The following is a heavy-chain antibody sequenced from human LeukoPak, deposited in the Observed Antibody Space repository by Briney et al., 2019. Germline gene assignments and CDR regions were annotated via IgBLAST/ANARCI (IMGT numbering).Heavy chain of an antibody. CDR1: GGGISSSNW. J-gene: IGHJ4*02. D-gene: IGHD6-19*01. V-gene: IGHV4-4*02. CDR2: IYHSGST. Sequence: SETLSLTCAVSGGGISSSNWWSWVRQPPGKGLEWIGEIYHSGSTNYNPSLKNRVTISVDKSKNQFSLKLSSVTAADTAVYHCARGVPVAGLDFWGQGTLVTVSS. CDR3: ARGVPVAGLDF.